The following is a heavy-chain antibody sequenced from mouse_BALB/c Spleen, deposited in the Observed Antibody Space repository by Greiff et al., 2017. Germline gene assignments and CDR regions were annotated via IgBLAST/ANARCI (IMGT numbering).Heavy chain of an antibody. V-gene: IGHV4-2*02. CDR3: ARLGVRRDYFDY. CDR1: GFDFSKYW. Sequence: EVKLVESGGGLVQPGGSLNLSCAASGFDFSKYWMSWARQAPGKGQEWIGEINPGSSTINYTPSLKDKFIITRDNAKNTLYLQMSKVRSEDTALYYCARLGVRRDYFDYWGQGTTLTVSS. J-gene: IGHJ2*01. CDR2: INPGSSTI. D-gene: IGHD2-14*01.